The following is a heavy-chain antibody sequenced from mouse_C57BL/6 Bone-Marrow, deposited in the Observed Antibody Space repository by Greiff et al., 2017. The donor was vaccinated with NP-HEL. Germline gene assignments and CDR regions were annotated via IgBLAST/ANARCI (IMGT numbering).Heavy chain of an antibody. Sequence: VQLQQSGPELVKPGASVKISCKASGYTFTDYYMNWVKQSHGKSLEWIGDINPNNGGTSYNQKFKGKATLTVDKSSSTAYMELRSLTSEDSAVYYCARGGYYGIAYWGQGTLVTVSA. D-gene: IGHD1-1*01. CDR3: ARGGYYGIAY. J-gene: IGHJ3*01. CDR1: GYTFTDYY. V-gene: IGHV1-26*01. CDR2: INPNNGGT.